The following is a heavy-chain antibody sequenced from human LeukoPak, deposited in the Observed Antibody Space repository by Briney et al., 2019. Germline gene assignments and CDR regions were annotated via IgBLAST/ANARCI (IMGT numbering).Heavy chain of an antibody. D-gene: IGHD2-21*02. CDR1: GGSISSGSYF. J-gene: IGHJ4*02. V-gene: IGHV4-61*02. Sequence: PSETLSLTCTVSGGSISSGSYFWSWIRQPAGKGLEWIGRIYTSGSTSYNPSLKSRVTISVDTSKNQFSLKLSSVTAADTAVYYCARRGVVTAPFDYWGQGTLVTVSS. CDR3: ARRGVVTAPFDY. CDR2: IYTSGST.